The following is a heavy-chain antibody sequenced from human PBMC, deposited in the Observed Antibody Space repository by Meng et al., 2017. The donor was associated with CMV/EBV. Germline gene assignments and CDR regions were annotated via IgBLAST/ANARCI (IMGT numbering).Heavy chain of an antibody. CDR3: ARGGLNYDFWSGTDVWFDP. CDR1: GFTFSSYS. D-gene: IGHD3-3*01. V-gene: IGHV3-48*04. CDR2: ISSSSSTI. Sequence: ETLSLTCAASGFTFSSYSMNWVRQAPGKGLEWVTYISSSSSTIYYADSVKGRFTISRDNAKNSLYLQMNSLRAEDTAVYYCARGGLNYDFWSGTDVWFDPWGQGTLVTVSS. J-gene: IGHJ5*02.